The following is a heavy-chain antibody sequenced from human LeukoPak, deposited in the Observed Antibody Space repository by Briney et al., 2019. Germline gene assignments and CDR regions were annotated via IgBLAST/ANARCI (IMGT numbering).Heavy chain of an antibody. CDR2: ITAYNDNT. D-gene: IGHD3-10*01. J-gene: IGHJ4*02. V-gene: IGHV1-18*01. CDR1: GYTFTSYG. Sequence: ASVKVSCKASGYTFTSYGIRWVRQAPGQGLEWMGWITAYNDNTNYAQKLQGRVTMTTDTSTSTAYMELRSLRSDDTAVYYCARALLWFGEPSHIDYWGQGTLVTASS. CDR3: ARALLWFGEPSHIDY.